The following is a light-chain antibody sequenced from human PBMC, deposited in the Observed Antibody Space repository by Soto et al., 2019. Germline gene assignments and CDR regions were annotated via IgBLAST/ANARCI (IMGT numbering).Light chain of an antibody. V-gene: IGKV3-11*01. CDR2: GAS. J-gene: IGKJ5*01. CDR1: QSISSN. CDR3: QQRHMWPIT. Sequence: EIVMTPSPSTLSVCPGERANLSCWASQSISSNLAWYQQKPGQAPRLLIYGASSRATGIPPRFSGSGSGTDFTLTISSLEPEDSAVYYCQQRHMWPITFGQGTRLEIK.